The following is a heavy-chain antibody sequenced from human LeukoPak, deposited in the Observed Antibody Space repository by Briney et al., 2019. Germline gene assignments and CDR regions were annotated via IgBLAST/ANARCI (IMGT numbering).Heavy chain of an antibody. CDR1: GFTFTSSA. D-gene: IGHD2-15*01. CDR3: AADPGWELPGYFDY. J-gene: IGHJ4*02. Sequence: SVKVSCKASGFTFTSSAVQWVRQARGQRLEWIGWIVVGSGNTNYAQKFQERVTITRDMSTSTAYMELSSLRSEDTAVYYRAADPGWELPGYFDYWGQGTLVTVSS. V-gene: IGHV1-58*01. CDR2: IVVGSGNT.